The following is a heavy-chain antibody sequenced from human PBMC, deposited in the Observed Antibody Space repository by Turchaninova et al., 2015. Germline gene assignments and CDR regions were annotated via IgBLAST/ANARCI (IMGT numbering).Heavy chain of an antibody. CDR3: AKGEHCGGDCYSYFDY. CDR1: GFTFRSYA. J-gene: IGHJ4*02. V-gene: IGHV3-23*04. D-gene: IGHD2-21*02. CDR2: ISAGGGIT. Sequence: EVQVVESGGGLVQPGGSLRLSCAASGFTFRSYAMSWVRQAPGKGLEWVSVISAGGGITDDAESVQGRFTISRDNSKNTLSLQMNSLRAEDTAVYFCAKGEHCGGDCYSYFDYWGQGTLVTVSS.